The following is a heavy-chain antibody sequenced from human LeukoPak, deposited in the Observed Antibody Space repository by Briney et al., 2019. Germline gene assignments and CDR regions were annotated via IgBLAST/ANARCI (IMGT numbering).Heavy chain of an antibody. CDR1: GGSYSGYY. V-gene: IGHV4-34*01. CDR3: ARNLGYCSSTSCPLWDAFDI. D-gene: IGHD2-2*01. J-gene: IGHJ3*02. CDR2: INHSGST. Sequence: SETLSLTCAVYGGSYSGYYWSWIRQPPGKGLEWIGEINHSGSTNYNPSLKSRVTISVDTSKNQFSLKLSSVTAADTAAYYCARNLGYCSSTSCPLWDAFDIWGQGTMVTVSS.